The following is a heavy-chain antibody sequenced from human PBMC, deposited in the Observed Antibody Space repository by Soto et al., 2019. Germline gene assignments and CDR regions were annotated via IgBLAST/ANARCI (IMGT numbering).Heavy chain of an antibody. CDR3: ASWFGYSSAFDY. CDR2: ILPIFGTA. CDR1: GGIFSSNA. Sequence: GASVKVSCKASGGIFSSNALSWVRQAPGQGLEWMGGILPIFGTANYAQKFQGRVTITADESTSTAYMELSSLRSEDTAVYYCASWFGYSSAFDYWGQGTLVTVSS. D-gene: IGHD6-19*01. V-gene: IGHV1-69*13. J-gene: IGHJ4*02.